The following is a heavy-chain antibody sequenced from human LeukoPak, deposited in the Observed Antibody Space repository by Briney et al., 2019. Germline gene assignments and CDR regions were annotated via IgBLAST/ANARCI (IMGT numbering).Heavy chain of an antibody. Sequence: SETLSLTCAVSGGSISSSNWWSWVRQPPGKGLEWIGEIYHSGSTNYNPSLKSRVTISVDKSKNQFSLKLSSVTAADTAVYYCARAGTMVLGVINLWGQGTLVTVS. CDR2: IYHSGST. J-gene: IGHJ5*02. CDR3: ARAGTMVLGVINL. CDR1: GGSISSSNW. V-gene: IGHV4-4*02. D-gene: IGHD3-10*01.